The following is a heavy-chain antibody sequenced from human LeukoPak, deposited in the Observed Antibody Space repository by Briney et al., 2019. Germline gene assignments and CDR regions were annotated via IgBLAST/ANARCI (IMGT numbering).Heavy chain of an antibody. CDR2: TSGSGGTT. V-gene: IGHV3-23*01. Sequence: HPGGSLRLSCAASGFTFDTYAMNWVRQAPGKGLEWISVTSGSGGTTYYADSVKGRFTISRDNSKNTVYPQMNSLRAEDTAVYYCAKDRLAWSSGFDYWGQGTLVTVSS. J-gene: IGHJ4*02. CDR3: AKDRLAWSSGFDY. D-gene: IGHD3-10*01. CDR1: GFTFDTYA.